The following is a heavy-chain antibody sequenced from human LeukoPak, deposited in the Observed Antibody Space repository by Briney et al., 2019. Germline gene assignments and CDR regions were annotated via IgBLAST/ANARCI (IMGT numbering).Heavy chain of an antibody. J-gene: IGHJ5*02. D-gene: IGHD6-19*01. V-gene: IGHV1-69*05. CDR3: ARASSGWYSVSWFDP. CDR1: GGTFSSYT. CDR2: IIPNFGTP. Sequence: ASVKVSCKASGGTFSSYTISWVRQAPGQGLEWMGGIIPNFGTPNYAQKLQGRVTMTTDTSTSTAYMELRSLRSDDTAVYYCARASSGWYSVSWFDPWGQGTLVTVSS.